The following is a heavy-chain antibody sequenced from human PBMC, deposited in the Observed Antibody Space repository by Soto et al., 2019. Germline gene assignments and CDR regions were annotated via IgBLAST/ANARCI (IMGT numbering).Heavy chain of an antibody. V-gene: IGHV4-38-2*02. D-gene: IGHD2-2*01. Sequence: SETLSLTCTVSGYSISSGYYWGWIRQPPGKGLEWIGSIYHSGSTYYNPSLKSRVTISVDTSKNQFSLKLSSVTAADTAVYYCARDLEYQLLCYFDYWGQGTLVTVSS. J-gene: IGHJ4*02. CDR3: ARDLEYQLLCYFDY. CDR1: GYSISSGYY. CDR2: IYHSGST.